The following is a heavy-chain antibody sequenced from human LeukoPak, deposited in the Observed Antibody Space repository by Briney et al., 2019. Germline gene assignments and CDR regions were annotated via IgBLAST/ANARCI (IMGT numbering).Heavy chain of an antibody. V-gene: IGHV1-2*02. CDR2: ISPNIGGT. D-gene: IGHD1-26*01. CDR3: ARGESSDAFDI. CDR1: GYTFAVYY. J-gene: IGHJ3*02. Sequence: ASVKVSCKASGYTFAVYYIHWFRQAPGQGLEWMGWISPNIGGTTFAQRFQGRVTMTRDSSISTVYVELTRLRPDDTAVYYCARGESSDAFDIWGQGTMVTVSS.